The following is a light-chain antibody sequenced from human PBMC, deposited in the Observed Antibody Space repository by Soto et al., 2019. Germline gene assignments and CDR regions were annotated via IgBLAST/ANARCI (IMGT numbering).Light chain of an antibody. Sequence: EIVITQSPAALSVSPGERATLSCRASQNIRTDLAWYQQKPGQAPRLLIYSASTRATGVPARFSGSGSGTEFTLTIGSLQSEDFAVYYCQQYYHWPPFTFGQGTNLQI. J-gene: IGKJ2*01. CDR3: QQYYHWPPFT. CDR1: QNIRTD. CDR2: SAS. V-gene: IGKV3-15*01.